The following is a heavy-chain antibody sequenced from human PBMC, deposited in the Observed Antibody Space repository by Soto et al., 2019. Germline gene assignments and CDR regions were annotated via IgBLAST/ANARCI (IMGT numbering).Heavy chain of an antibody. CDR2: MYFGGSF. D-gene: IGHD3-22*01. J-gene: IGHJ5*02. V-gene: IGHV4-59*02. CDR3: ARSYYDSTGFAVDP. Sequence: QMQLQASGPGLVKPSETLSLTCNVSGASVSNDYWSWIRQPPGKGLEWIGFMYFGGSFNYNPSLTSRATISVETSKNQFSMKLTSVTASDTAVYYCARSYYDSTGFAVDPWGQGTLVTVSS. CDR1: GASVSNDY.